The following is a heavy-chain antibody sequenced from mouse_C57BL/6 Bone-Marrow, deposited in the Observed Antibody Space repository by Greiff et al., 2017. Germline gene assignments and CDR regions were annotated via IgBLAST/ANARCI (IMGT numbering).Heavy chain of an antibody. V-gene: IGHV1-55*01. CDR3: ARLGLLVLYYAMDY. Sequence: QVHVKQPGAELVKPGASVKMSCKASGYTFTSYWITWVNQRPGQGLEWIGDIYPGSGSTNYNEKFKSKATLTVDTSSSTAYMQLSSLTSEDSAVYYCARLGLLVLYYAMDYWGQGTSVTVSS. D-gene: IGHD4-1*01. CDR2: IYPGSGST. CDR1: GYTFTSYW. J-gene: IGHJ4*01.